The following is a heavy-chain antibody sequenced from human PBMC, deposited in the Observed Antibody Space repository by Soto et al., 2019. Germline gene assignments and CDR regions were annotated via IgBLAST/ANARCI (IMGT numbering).Heavy chain of an antibody. CDR3: ARDREYSYGPFDY. V-gene: IGHV1-69*13. CDR1: GGTFSSYA. Sequence: GASVKVSCKASGGTFSSYAISWVRQAPGQGLEWMGGIIPIFGTANYAQKFQGRVTITADESTSTAYMELSSLRSEDTAVYYCARDREYSYGPFDYWGQGTLVTAPQ. CDR2: IIPIFGTA. D-gene: IGHD5-18*01. J-gene: IGHJ4*02.